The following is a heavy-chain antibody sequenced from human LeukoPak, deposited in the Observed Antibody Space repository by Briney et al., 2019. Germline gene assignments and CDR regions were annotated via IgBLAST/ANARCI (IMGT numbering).Heavy chain of an antibody. D-gene: IGHD5-12*01. J-gene: IGHJ6*02. V-gene: IGHV1-69*06. Sequence: SVKVSCKASGGTFSSYAISWVRQAPGQGLEWMGGIIPIFGTANYAQKFQGRVTITADKSTSTAYMELSSLRSEDTAVYYCARERMAWISPTRDHYYYYGMDVWGQGTTVTVSS. CDR2: IIPIFGTA. CDR1: GGTFSSYA. CDR3: ARERMAWISPTRDHYYYYGMDV.